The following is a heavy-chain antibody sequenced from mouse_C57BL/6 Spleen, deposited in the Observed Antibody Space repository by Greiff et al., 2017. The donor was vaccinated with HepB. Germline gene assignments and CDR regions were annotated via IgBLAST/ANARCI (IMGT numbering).Heavy chain of an antibody. Sequence: SGPVLVKPGASVKMSCKASGYTFTDYYMNWVKQSHGKSLEWIGVINPYNGGTSYNQKFKGKATLTVDKSSSTAYMELNSLTSEDSAVYYCAREVVAKDYAMDYWGQGTSVTVSS. J-gene: IGHJ4*01. D-gene: IGHD1-1*01. CDR1: GYTFTDYY. CDR2: INPYNGGT. V-gene: IGHV1-19*01. CDR3: AREVVAKDYAMDY.